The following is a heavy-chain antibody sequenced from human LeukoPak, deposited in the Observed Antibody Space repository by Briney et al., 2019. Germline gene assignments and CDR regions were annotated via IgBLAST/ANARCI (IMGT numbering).Heavy chain of an antibody. CDR2: IYYSGST. Sequence: SETLSLTCTVSGGSISSYYWSWIRQPPGKGLEWIGYIYYSGSTNYNPSLKSRVTISVDTSKNQFSLKLSSVTAADTAVYYCARPLIVGSKGAFDIWGQGTMVTVSS. CDR3: ARPLIVGSKGAFDI. J-gene: IGHJ3*02. D-gene: IGHD3-22*01. CDR1: GGSISSYY. V-gene: IGHV4-59*08.